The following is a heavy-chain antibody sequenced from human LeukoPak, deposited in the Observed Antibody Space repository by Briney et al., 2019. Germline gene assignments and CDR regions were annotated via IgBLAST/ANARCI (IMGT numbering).Heavy chain of an antibody. CDR2: ISGSGGST. Sequence: GGSLRLSCAASGFTFSSYAMSWVRQAPGKGLEWVSAISGSGGSTYYADSVKGRFTISRDNAKNTLYLQMNSLRAEDTAVYYCARGGDILTGGYFDYWGQGTLVTVSS. D-gene: IGHD3-9*01. CDR1: GFTFSSYA. CDR3: ARGGDILTGGYFDY. J-gene: IGHJ4*02. V-gene: IGHV3-23*01.